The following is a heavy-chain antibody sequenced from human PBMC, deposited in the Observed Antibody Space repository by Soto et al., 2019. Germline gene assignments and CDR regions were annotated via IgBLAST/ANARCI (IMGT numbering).Heavy chain of an antibody. CDR3: ARGGYDSSSCYGGVSTDTENWFDP. CDR1: GDTISTGGYT. J-gene: IGHJ5*02. D-gene: IGHD6-13*01. CDR2: IYYSGST. V-gene: IGHV4-61*08. Sequence: SETLSLTCDVSGDTISTGGYTWAWIRQPPGKALEWIGYIYYSGSTNYNPSLKSRVTISVDTSKNQFSLKLSSVTAADTAVYYCARGGYDSSSCYGGVSTDTENWFDPWGQGSLVTGSS.